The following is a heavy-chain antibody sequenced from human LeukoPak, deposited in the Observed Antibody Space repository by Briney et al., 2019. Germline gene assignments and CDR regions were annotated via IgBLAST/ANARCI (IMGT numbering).Heavy chain of an antibody. Sequence: SETPFLTCTVSGGSISSYYWSWIRQPPGKGLEWIGYIYYSGSTNYNPSLKSRVTISVDTSKNQFSLKLSSVTAADTAVYYCARTGAGTYYFDYWGQGTLVTVSS. CDR1: GGSISSYY. V-gene: IGHV4-59*01. CDR2: IYYSGST. D-gene: IGHD1-26*01. CDR3: ARTGAGTYYFDY. J-gene: IGHJ4*02.